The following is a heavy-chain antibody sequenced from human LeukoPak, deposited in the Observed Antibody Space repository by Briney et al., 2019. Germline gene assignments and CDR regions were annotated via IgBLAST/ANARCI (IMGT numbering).Heavy chain of an antibody. CDR1: GFTFNTYW. D-gene: IGHD3-16*01. CDR3: AREFEATGFWALDY. V-gene: IGHV3-74*01. J-gene: IGHJ4*02. CDR2: MNNEGRVI. Sequence: GRSLRLSCRVSGFTFNTYWMHCVRQAPGKGRVWVSRMNNEGRVISYADSVKGRFTISRDNAKNTLYLQMNSLRAEDTAVYYCAREFEATGFWALDYWGQGTLVTASS.